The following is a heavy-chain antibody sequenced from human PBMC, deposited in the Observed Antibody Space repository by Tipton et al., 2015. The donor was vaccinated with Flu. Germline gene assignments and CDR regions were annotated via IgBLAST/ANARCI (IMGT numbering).Heavy chain of an antibody. D-gene: IGHD5-18*01. V-gene: IGHV4-59*01. J-gene: IGHJ5*02. Sequence: TLSLTCAVYGGSFSGYYWSWIRQPPGKGLEWIGYIYYSGSTNYNPSLKSRVTISVDTSKNQFSLKLSSVTAADTAVYYCARDQRGGYSYGYGPGRFDPWGQGTLVTVSS. CDR1: GGSFSGYY. CDR3: ARDQRGGYSYGYGPGRFDP. CDR2: IYYSGST.